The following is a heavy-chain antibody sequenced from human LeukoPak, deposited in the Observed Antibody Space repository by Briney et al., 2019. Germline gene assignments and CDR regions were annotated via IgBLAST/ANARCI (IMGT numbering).Heavy chain of an antibody. D-gene: IGHD5-18*01. Sequence: GGSLRLSYVASGFTFSNYWMTWVRQAPGKGLEWVANIKQDGSEKYYVDSVKGRFTISRDNAKNSLYLQMNSLRAEDTAVYYCARSQLWLPNWYFDLWGRGTLVTVSS. CDR1: GFTFSNYW. CDR3: ARSQLWLPNWYFDL. J-gene: IGHJ2*01. CDR2: IKQDGSEK. V-gene: IGHV3-7*05.